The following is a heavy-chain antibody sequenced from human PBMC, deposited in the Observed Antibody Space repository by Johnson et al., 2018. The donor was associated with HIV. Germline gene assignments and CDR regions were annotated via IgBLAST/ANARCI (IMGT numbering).Heavy chain of an antibody. CDR2: ISYDGRNK. V-gene: IGHV3-30-3*02. D-gene: IGHD3-22*01. Sequence: QVQLVESGGGVVQPERSLRLSCAASGFTFSTYAMHWVRQAPGKGLEWVACISYDGRNKHYAGSVKGRFTISRDNSKNTLYLQMNSLRAEDTAVYYCAKSAPGYDSSVYRNAFDIWGQGTMVTVSS. CDR1: GFTFSTYA. CDR3: AKSAPGYDSSVYRNAFDI. J-gene: IGHJ3*02.